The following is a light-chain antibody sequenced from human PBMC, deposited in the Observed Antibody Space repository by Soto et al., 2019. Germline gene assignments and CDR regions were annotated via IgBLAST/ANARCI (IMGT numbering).Light chain of an antibody. Sequence: EIVLTQSPGTLSLSPGERATLSCRASQSVGSTYLAWYQQKPGQAPRLLIYGASSRATGIPDRFSGSGSGTDFTLTISRLEPEDFAVYHCQQYGDSPWTFGQGTKVEIK. CDR2: GAS. V-gene: IGKV3-20*01. J-gene: IGKJ1*01. CDR3: QQYGDSPWT. CDR1: QSVGSTY.